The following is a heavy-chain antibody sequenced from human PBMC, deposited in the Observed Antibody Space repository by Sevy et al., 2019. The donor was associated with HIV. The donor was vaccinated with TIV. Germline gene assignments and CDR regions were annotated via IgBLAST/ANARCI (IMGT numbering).Heavy chain of an antibody. V-gene: IGHV3-48*01. J-gene: IGHJ6*02. CDR2: ISSSSSTI. D-gene: IGHD3-22*01. CDR1: GFTFSSYS. Sequence: GGSLRLSCAASGFTFSSYSMNWVRQAPGKGLEWVSYISSSSSTIYYADSVEGRFTISRDNAKNSLYLQRNSLRAEDTAVYYGARVPVYDSGGYRLYYYGTDVWGQGTTVTVSS. CDR3: ARVPVYDSGGYRLYYYGTDV.